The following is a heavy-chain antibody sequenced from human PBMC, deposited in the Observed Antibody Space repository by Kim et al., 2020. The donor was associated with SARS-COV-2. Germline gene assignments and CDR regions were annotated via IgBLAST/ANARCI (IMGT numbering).Heavy chain of an antibody. D-gene: IGHD4-17*01. J-gene: IGHJ6*02. CDR3: ASSYGDYTYYYYGMDV. Sequence: SGKGRFTISRDNSKNTLYLQMNSLRAEDTAVYYCASSYGDYTYYYYGMDVWGQGTTVTVSS. V-gene: IGHV3-53*01.